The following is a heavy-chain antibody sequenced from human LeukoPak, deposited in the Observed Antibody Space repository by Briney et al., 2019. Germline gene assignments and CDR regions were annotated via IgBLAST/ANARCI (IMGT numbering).Heavy chain of an antibody. CDR1: GFSFSSYG. J-gene: IGHJ4*02. CDR2: IWYDGTNK. CDR3: ARAPSSSWYYFDY. V-gene: IGHV3-33*08. Sequence: PGGSLRLSCAASGFSFSSYGMHWVRQAPGKGLEWVAVIWYDGTNKYYADSVKGRFTISRDNSKNTLYLQMNSLRAEDTAVYYCARAPSSSWYYFDYWGQGTLVTVSS. D-gene: IGHD6-13*01.